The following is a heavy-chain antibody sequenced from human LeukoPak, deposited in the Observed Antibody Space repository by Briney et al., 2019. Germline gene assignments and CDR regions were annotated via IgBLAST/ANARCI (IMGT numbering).Heavy chain of an antibody. CDR3: ARDSGRIAVAGGPGY. CDR1: GFIFSNYG. CDR2: IWYDGQTK. J-gene: IGHJ4*02. D-gene: IGHD6-19*01. Sequence: GESLRLSCEASGFIFSNYGMHWVHQAPGKGLEWVALIWYDGQTKFYADSVKGRFTISRDNSGNTLFLHMSSLRVEDTAVYYCARDSGRIAVAGGPGYWGQGALVTVSS. V-gene: IGHV3-33*01.